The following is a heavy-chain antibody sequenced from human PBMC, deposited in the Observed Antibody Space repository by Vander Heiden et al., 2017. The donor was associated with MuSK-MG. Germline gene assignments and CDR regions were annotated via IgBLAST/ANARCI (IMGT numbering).Heavy chain of an antibody. Sequence: QVQLQQWGAGLLKPSETLSLTCAVYGGSFSGYYWSWIRQPPGEGLEWIGEINHRGSTNYNPALKSRVTISVDTSKNQFSLKLSSVTAADTAVYYWAREQNAPDYWGQGTLVTVSS. J-gene: IGHJ4*02. CDR1: GGSFSGYY. V-gene: IGHV4-34*01. D-gene: IGHD2-2*01. CDR2: INHRGST. CDR3: AREQNAPDY.